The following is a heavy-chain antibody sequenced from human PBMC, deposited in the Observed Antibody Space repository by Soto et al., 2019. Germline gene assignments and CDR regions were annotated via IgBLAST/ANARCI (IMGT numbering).Heavy chain of an antibody. V-gene: IGHV3-21*01. CDR2: ISSSSSYI. CDR3: ARDTYDSSGYYYV. D-gene: IGHD3-22*01. CDR1: GFTFSSYS. J-gene: IGHJ4*02. Sequence: GGSLRLSCAAPGFTFSSYSMNWVRQAPGKGPEWVSSISSSSSYIYYADSEKGRFTISRDNAKNSLYLQMNSLRAEDTAVYYCARDTYDSSGYYYVWGQGTLVTVSS.